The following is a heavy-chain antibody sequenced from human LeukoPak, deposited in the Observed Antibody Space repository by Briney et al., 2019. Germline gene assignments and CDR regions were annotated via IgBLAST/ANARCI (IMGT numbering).Heavy chain of an antibody. V-gene: IGHV1-8*01. CDR1: GYTFTGYD. Sequence: ASVKVSCKASGYTFTGYDINWVRQATGQGLEWMGWMNPNSGDTAYAQKFQGRVTMTRDTSINTAYMELSSLRSEDTAVYYCARFLRRSGYYYGLGSWGQGTLVTVSS. CDR3: ARFLRRSGYYYGLGS. J-gene: IGHJ5*02. D-gene: IGHD3-22*01. CDR2: MNPNSGDT.